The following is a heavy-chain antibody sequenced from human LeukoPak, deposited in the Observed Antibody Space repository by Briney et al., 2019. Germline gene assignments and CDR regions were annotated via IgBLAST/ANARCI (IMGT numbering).Heavy chain of an antibody. Sequence: EASVKVSCKASGYTFTSYDINWVRQATGQGLEWMGWMNPNSGNTGYAQKFQGRVTMTRNTSISTAYMELSSLRSEDTAVYYCARVAVAGTGEYYYYGMDVWGQGTTVTVSS. CDR1: GYTFTSYD. V-gene: IGHV1-8*01. D-gene: IGHD6-19*01. J-gene: IGHJ6*02. CDR2: MNPNSGNT. CDR3: ARVAVAGTGEYYYYGMDV.